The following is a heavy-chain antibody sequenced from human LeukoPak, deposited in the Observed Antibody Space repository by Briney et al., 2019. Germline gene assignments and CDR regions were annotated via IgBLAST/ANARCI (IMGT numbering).Heavy chain of an antibody. V-gene: IGHV3-23*01. J-gene: IGHJ3*02. CDR2: ISGSGGNT. D-gene: IGHD6-13*01. CDR1: GFTFSSYA. CDR3: ARDWPSEWQHLPDYDAVDI. Sequence: GGSLRLSCAASGFTFSSYAMSWVRQPPGKGLNWVSSISGSGGNTFYADSVKGRFTISRDNSKNTLYLQMNSRRAEDTAVYYCARDWPSEWQHLPDYDAVDIWGQGTMVTVSS.